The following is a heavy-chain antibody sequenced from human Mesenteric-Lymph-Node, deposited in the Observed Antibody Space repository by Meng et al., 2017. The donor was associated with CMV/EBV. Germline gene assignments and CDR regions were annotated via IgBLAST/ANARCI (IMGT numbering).Heavy chain of an antibody. D-gene: IGHD2-2*02. Sequence: ASVKVSCKASGYSFTGYYIHWVRQAPGQGLEWMGWINPKSGDTKYAQKFQGRVTMTGDTSITTAYMELSRLRSDDTAVYYCARELRGYCSSTSCYSPYYYYGMDVWGQGTTVTVSS. V-gene: IGHV1-2*02. CDR1: GYSFTGYY. J-gene: IGHJ6*02. CDR2: INPKSGDT. CDR3: ARELRGYCSSTSCYSPYYYYGMDV.